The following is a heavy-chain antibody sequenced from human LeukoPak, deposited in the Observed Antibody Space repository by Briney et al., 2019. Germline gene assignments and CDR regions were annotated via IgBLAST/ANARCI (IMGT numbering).Heavy chain of an antibody. Sequence: SETLSLACTVSGGSISSGSYYWSWIRQPAGKGLEWIGRIYTSGSTNYNPSLKSRVTISVDTSKNQFSLKLSSVTAADTAVYYCASRQGWYQGAPFDYWGQGTLVTVSS. CDR2: IYTSGST. V-gene: IGHV4-61*02. D-gene: IGHD6-19*01. CDR3: ASRQGWYQGAPFDY. CDR1: GGSISSGSYY. J-gene: IGHJ4*02.